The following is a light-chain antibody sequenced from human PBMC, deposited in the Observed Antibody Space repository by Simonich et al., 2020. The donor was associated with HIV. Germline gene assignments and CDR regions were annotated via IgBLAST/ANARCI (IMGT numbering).Light chain of an antibody. CDR2: DVS. CDR1: SSDVGGYNY. J-gene: IGLJ3*02. V-gene: IGLV2-14*01. Sequence: QSALTQPASVSGSPGQSISISCTGTSSDVGGYNYVSWYQQHPGKAPKLIIYDVSQRPSGVSIRFSGSKSGNTASLTISGLQAKDEADYYCSSPTADRVVFGGGTKLTVL. CDR3: SSPTADRVV.